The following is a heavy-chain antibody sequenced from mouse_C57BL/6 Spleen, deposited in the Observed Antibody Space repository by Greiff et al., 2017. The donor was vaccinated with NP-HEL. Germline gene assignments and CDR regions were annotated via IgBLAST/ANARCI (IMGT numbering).Heavy chain of an antibody. J-gene: IGHJ1*03. CDR3: ARIYYYGVLDWYFDV. V-gene: IGHV5-17*01. D-gene: IGHD1-1*01. CDR2: ISSGSSTI. CDR1: GFTFSDYG. Sequence: EVKLVESGGGLVKPGGSLKLSCAASGFTFSDYGMHWVRQAPEKGLEWVAYISSGSSTIYYADTVKGRFTISRDNAKNTLFLQMTSLRSEDTAMYYCARIYYYGVLDWYFDVWGTGTTVTVSS.